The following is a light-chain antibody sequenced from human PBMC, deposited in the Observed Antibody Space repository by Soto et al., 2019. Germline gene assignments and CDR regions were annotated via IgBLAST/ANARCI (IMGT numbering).Light chain of an antibody. V-gene: IGLV2-8*01. J-gene: IGLJ1*01. CDR2: EVS. CDR3: SSYAGSNNPYV. CDR1: SSDVGGYNY. Sequence: QSALTQPPSASGSPGQSVTISCTGTSSDVGGYNYVSWYQQHPGKAPKLMIYEVSKRTSGVPDRFSGSKSGNTASLTVSGLQAEDEADYYCSSYAGSNNPYVFGTGTKLTV.